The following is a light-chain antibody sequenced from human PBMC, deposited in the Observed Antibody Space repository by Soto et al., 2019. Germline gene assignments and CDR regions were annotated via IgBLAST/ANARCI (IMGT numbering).Light chain of an antibody. CDR1: SSNIGAGYD. CDR2: GNN. J-gene: IGLJ1*01. Sequence: QSVLTQPPSVSGAPGQRVTISCTGSSSNIGAGYDVHWYQRLPGTAPKVLIYGNNNRPSGVPDRFSGSKSGTSASLAITGLQAEDEADYYCQSYGSSLSGSYVFGTGTKLTVL. V-gene: IGLV1-40*01. CDR3: QSYGSSLSGSYV.